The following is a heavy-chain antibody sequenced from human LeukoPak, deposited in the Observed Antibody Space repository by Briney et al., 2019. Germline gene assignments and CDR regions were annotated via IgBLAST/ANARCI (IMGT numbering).Heavy chain of an antibody. CDR2: INHSGST. V-gene: IGHV4-34*01. CDR3: ARGRGAAASYYYYYGMDV. J-gene: IGHJ6*02. Sequence: PSETLSLTCAVYGGSFSGYYWSWIRQPPGKGLEWIGEINHSGSTNYNPSLKSRVTISVDTSKNQFSLKLSSVTAADTAVYYCARGRGAAASYYYYYGMDVWGQGTMVTVSS. D-gene: IGHD6-13*01. CDR1: GGSFSGYY.